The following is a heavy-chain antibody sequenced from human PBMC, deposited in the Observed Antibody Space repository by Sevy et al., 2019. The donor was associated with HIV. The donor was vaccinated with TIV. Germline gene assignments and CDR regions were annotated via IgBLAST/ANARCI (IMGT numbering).Heavy chain of an antibody. Sequence: GESLKISCAASGFTFSSYWMSWVRQAPGKGLEWVANIKQDGSEKYYVDSVKGRFTISRDNAKNSLYLQMNSLRAEDTAVYYCARLLGGYQLLWSVPFDYWGQGTLVTVSS. CDR1: GFTFSSYW. CDR2: IKQDGSEK. D-gene: IGHD2-2*01. J-gene: IGHJ4*02. V-gene: IGHV3-7*03. CDR3: ARLLGGYQLLWSVPFDY.